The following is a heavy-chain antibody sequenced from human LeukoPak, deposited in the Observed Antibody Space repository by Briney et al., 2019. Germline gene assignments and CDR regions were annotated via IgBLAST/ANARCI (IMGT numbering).Heavy chain of an antibody. V-gene: IGHV3-13*01. D-gene: IGHD6-19*01. CDR2: TGSGGDT. Sequence: WGSLRLSCAGSGFSFSSYDMLWVRQATGKGLEWVSATGSGGDTYYAGSVKGRFTISRESAKNSFYLQMNSLSAGDTAVYFCARAVAGTDEIDSWGQGTLVTVSS. CDR3: ARAVAGTDEIDS. CDR1: GFSFSSYD. J-gene: IGHJ4*02.